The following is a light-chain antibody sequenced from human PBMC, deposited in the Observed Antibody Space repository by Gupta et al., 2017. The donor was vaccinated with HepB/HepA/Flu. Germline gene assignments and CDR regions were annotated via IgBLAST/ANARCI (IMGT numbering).Light chain of an antibody. Sequence: DIQMTQSPSSLSASVGDSVTITCRASQSISRYLNWYQQRPGKVPKLLIHGASSLQSGVPSRFSGRGSGTEFTLTISSLQPEDFATYYCQQGDSVPLTFGHGTKVDIK. CDR3: QQGDSVPLT. CDR1: QSISRY. J-gene: IGKJ3*01. CDR2: GAS. V-gene: IGKV1-39*01.